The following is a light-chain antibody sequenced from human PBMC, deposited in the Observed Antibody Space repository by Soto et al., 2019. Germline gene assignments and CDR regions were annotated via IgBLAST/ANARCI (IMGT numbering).Light chain of an antibody. V-gene: IGKV3-20*01. J-gene: IGKJ4*01. Sequence: EIVLTQSPGTLSLSPGERATLSCRASQSVSSSYLAWYQQKPGQAPRLLIYGASSRATGIPDRFSGSGSGTDFTVTISRVEPEDFAVYYCQQYGSSPPRLTFGGGTKVEIK. CDR1: QSVSSSY. CDR2: GAS. CDR3: QQYGSSPPRLT.